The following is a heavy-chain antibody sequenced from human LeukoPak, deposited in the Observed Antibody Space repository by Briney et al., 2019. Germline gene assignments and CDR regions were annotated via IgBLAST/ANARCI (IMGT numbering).Heavy chain of an antibody. D-gene: IGHD2-15*01. V-gene: IGHV1-18*01. Sequence: GASVKVSCKASGYTFGSYGITWVRQAPGQGLEWMGWISADNGNTNYALKVQGRVTMTTDTSTSTAYMELRSLRSDDTAVYYCARVPGGGLGWEMLAYWGQGTLVTVSS. CDR2: ISADNGNT. CDR3: ARVPGGGLGWEMLAY. J-gene: IGHJ4*02. CDR1: GYTFGSYG.